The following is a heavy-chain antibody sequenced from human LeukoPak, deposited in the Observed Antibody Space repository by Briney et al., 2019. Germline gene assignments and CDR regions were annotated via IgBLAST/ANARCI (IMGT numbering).Heavy chain of an antibody. Sequence: GGSLRLSCAASGFTFSSYEMNWVRQAPGKGLEWVSYISSSGSTIYYADSVQGRFTISRDNAKNSLYLQMNSLRAEDTAVYYCAELGITIIGGVWGKGTTVTISS. D-gene: IGHD3-10*02. CDR3: AELGITIIGGV. CDR1: GFTFSSYE. CDR2: ISSSGSTI. V-gene: IGHV3-48*03. J-gene: IGHJ6*04.